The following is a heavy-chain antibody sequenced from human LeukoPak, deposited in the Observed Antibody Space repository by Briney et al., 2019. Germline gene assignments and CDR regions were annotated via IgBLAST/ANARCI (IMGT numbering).Heavy chain of an antibody. CDR2: INPNSGGT. D-gene: IGHD6-25*01. J-gene: IGHJ4*02. CDR3: ATYPKAGFDF. Sequence: GASVKVSCKASGYTFTGSYIHWMRQAPGQGLEWVGWINPNSGGTNYAQKFQGRVTMTRDTSVTTAYMELSWLRSDDMAVYYCATYPKAGFDFWGQGTLVTVSS. V-gene: IGHV1-2*02. CDR1: GYTFTGSY.